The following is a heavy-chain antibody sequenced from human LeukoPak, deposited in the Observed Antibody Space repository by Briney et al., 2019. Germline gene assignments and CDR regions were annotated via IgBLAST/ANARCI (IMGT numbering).Heavy chain of an antibody. CDR2: IYSGGIT. CDR3: ARVSQWLPDY. V-gene: IGHV3-66*01. D-gene: IGHD6-19*01. J-gene: IGHJ4*02. Sequence: GGSLRLSCAASGVTVSSNYMSWVRQAPGKGLEWVSVIYSGGITDYADSVKDRFTISRDSSKNTLYLQMNSLRAEDTAVYYCARVSQWLPDYWGQGTLVTVSS. CDR1: GVTVSSNY.